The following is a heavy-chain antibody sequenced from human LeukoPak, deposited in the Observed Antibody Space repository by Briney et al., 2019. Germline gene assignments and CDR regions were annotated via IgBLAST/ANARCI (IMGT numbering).Heavy chain of an antibody. Sequence: ASVKVSCKASGYTFTDYYIHWVRQAPGQGLEWMGLTNPNSGGTNYAQKFQGRVTMTRDTSISTAYMELSRLRSDDTAVYYCARVYYDSSGYYFVDFDYWGQGTLVTVSS. V-gene: IGHV1-2*06. D-gene: IGHD3-22*01. J-gene: IGHJ4*02. CDR2: TNPNSGGT. CDR3: ARVYYDSSGYYFVDFDY. CDR1: GYTFTDYY.